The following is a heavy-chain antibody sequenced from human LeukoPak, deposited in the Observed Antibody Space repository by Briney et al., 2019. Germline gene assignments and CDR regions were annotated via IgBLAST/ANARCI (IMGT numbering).Heavy chain of an antibody. CDR1: GFTFSSYW. D-gene: IGHD6-19*01. J-gene: IGHJ6*03. Sequence: PGGSLRLSCAPSGFTFSSYWMHWVRQAPGKGLVWVSRINSDGSSTSYADSVNGRFTISRDNAKNTLYLQMNSLRAEDTAVYYCASPIAVADYYYYYYMDVWGKGTTVTVSS. CDR3: ASPIAVADYYYYYYMDV. V-gene: IGHV3-74*01. CDR2: INSDGSST.